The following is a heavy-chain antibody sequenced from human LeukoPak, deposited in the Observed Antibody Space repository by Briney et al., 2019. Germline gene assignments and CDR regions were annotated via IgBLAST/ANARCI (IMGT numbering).Heavy chain of an antibody. J-gene: IGHJ4*02. Sequence: PSETLSLTCTVSGGSISSSSYYWGWIRQPPGKGLEWIGSIYYSGSTYYNPSLKSRVTISVDTSKKQFSLKLSSVSAADTAVYYCARDKALNYYDKSGFDYWGQGTLVTVSS. V-gene: IGHV4-39*07. CDR3: ARDKALNYYDKSGFDY. CDR2: IYYSGST. D-gene: IGHD3-22*01. CDR1: GGSISSSSYY.